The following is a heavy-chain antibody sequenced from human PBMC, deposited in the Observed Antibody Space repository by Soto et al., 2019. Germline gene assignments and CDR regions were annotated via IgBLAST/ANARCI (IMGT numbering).Heavy chain of an antibody. V-gene: IGHV1-18*01. Sequence: ASVKVSCKASGYTFTSYGISWVRQAPGQGLEWMGWISAYNGNTNYAQKLQGRVTMTTDTSTSTAYMELRSLRSDDTAVYYCARGVLLWFGEDYGMDVWGQGTTVTVSS. CDR2: ISAYNGNT. J-gene: IGHJ6*02. D-gene: IGHD3-10*01. CDR1: GYTFTSYG. CDR3: ARGVLLWFGEDYGMDV.